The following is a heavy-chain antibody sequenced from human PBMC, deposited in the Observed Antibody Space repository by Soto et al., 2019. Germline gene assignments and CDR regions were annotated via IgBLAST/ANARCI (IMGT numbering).Heavy chain of an antibody. Sequence: QVQLVQSGAEVKKPGASVKVSCKASGYTFTSYGISWVRQAPGQGLEWMGWISAYNGNTNYAQKLQGRVTMTTDTSTSTAYMELRSLRSDDTAVYYCARERRYCSSTSCRYFDPWGQGTLVTVSS. V-gene: IGHV1-18*01. J-gene: IGHJ5*02. D-gene: IGHD2-2*01. CDR2: ISAYNGNT. CDR3: ARERRYCSSTSCRYFDP. CDR1: GYTFTSYG.